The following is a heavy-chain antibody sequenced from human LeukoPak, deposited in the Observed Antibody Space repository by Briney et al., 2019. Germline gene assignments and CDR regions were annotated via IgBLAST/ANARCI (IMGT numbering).Heavy chain of an antibody. Sequence: GSLRLSCAASGFTFPDAWMSWVRQAPGKGLEWVANIKQDGSEKDYVDSVKGRFTISRDNAKNSLYLQMNNLRAEDTAVYYCARYCGGDCYGMDVWGQGTTVTVSS. D-gene: IGHD2-21*01. CDR2: IKQDGSEK. CDR3: ARYCGGDCYGMDV. V-gene: IGHV3-7*01. CDR1: GFTFPDAW. J-gene: IGHJ6*02.